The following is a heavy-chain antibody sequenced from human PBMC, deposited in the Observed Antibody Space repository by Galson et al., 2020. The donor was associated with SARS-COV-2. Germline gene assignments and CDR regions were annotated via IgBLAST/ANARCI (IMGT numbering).Heavy chain of an antibody. D-gene: IGHD4-17*01. CDR1: GFTLSSAW. CDR2: IKSKADGGTT. V-gene: IGHV3-15*01. J-gene: IGHJ4*02. Sequence: GESLKISCAASGFTLSSAWMSWVRQAPGKGLECVGRIKSKADGGTTDYAAPVKGRIIILRDDSRNTLYLQMNRLKTEDTAVYFCTTLGAAADYGSSGPDYWGQGTLVTVSS. CDR3: TTLGAAADYGSSGPDY.